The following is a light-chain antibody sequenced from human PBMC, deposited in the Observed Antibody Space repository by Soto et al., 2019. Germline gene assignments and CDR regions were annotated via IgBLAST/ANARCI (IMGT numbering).Light chain of an antibody. J-gene: IGKJ1*01. V-gene: IGKV1-39*01. Sequence: DIQITQSPSSLSASLGYRVTITCRASQSISSYLNWYQQKPGKAPKLLIYAASSLQSGVPDRFIGYGSGTDFTLTISGLEPEDFAVYYCQQYGSSLSTFGQGTKVDIK. CDR2: AAS. CDR1: QSISSY. CDR3: QQYGSSLST.